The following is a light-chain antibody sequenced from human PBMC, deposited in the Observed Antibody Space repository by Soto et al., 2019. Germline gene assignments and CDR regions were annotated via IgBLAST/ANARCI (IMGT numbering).Light chain of an antibody. V-gene: IGKV3-20*01. J-gene: IGKJ1*01. CDR3: QQYGGSPRT. CDR2: GAS. Sequence: EIVLTQSPGTLSLSPGEGATLSCRASQSVSSSLAWYQQKRGQAPRLLIHGASSRATGIPDRFSGSGSGTDVTLTISRLEPEDFAVYSCQQYGGSPRTFGQGTKVEVK. CDR1: QSVSSS.